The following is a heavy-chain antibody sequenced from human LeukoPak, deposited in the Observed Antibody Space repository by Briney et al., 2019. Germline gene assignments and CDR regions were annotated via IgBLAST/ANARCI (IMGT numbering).Heavy chain of an antibody. Sequence: GGSLRLSCAPSGFTFSRHGMHWVRQAPGKGLEWVAIISNDGSRKYYAHSVEGRFTISRDNSKNTLYLQMDSLRAEDTAIYYCARDRAWNYFDYWGQGTLVTVSS. J-gene: IGHJ4*02. CDR2: ISNDGSRK. V-gene: IGHV3-30*03. CDR1: GFTFSRHG. CDR3: ARDRAWNYFDY. D-gene: IGHD3-3*01.